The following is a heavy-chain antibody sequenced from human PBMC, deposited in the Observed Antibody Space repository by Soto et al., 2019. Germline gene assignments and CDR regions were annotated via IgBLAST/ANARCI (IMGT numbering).Heavy chain of an antibody. CDR1: GGSISSYY. CDR3: ARDKVAAAGGYYHYYGIDV. D-gene: IGHD6-13*01. J-gene: IGHJ6*02. CDR2: IYYSGST. V-gene: IGHV4-59*01. Sequence: SETLSLTCTVSGGSISSYYWSWIRQPPGKGLEWIGYIYYSGSTNYNPSLKSRVTISVDTSKNQFSLKLSSVTAADTVVYYCARDKVAAAGGYYHYYGIDVWGQGTTVTVSS.